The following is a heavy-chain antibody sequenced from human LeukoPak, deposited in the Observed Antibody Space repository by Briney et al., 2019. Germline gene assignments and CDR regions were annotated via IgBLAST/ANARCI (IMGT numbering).Heavy chain of an antibody. J-gene: IGHJ3*02. V-gene: IGHV4-30-4*08. CDR2: SYYNVST. CDR3: ARSTRTYAFDI. D-gene: IGHD1-1*01. CDR1: GGSISIGDYY. Sequence: SGTLSLTCTASGGSISIGDYYWSWIRQPPRNGLEWIGYSYYNVSTYYNPSLKSRVTISVDTSKNQFSLKLSSVTAADTPVYYCARSTRTYAFDIWSQRTMVTVSS.